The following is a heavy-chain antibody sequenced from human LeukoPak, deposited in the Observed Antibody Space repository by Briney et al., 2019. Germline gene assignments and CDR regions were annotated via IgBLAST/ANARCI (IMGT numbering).Heavy chain of an antibody. CDR1: GFTFSNYA. Sequence: PGGSLRLSCRASGFTFSNYAMTWVRQTRGKGLEWVSSTGGNGGGTSLADSVKGRFSISSDNSKNTLYLQMNSLRAEDTATYYCAKDHSGPTWYYYGMDVWGQGTTFTVSS. J-gene: IGHJ6*02. V-gene: IGHV3-23*01. D-gene: IGHD2-15*01. CDR2: TGGNGGGT. CDR3: AKDHSGPTWYYYGMDV.